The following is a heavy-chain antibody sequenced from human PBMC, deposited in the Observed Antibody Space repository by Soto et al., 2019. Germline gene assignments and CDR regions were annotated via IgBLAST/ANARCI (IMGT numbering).Heavy chain of an antibody. V-gene: IGHV3-23*01. CDR2: ISGSGGST. CDR3: AKVKSYYDSSGYYDY. CDR1: GFTFSSYA. J-gene: IGHJ4*02. D-gene: IGHD3-22*01. Sequence: PGGSLRLSCAASGFTFSSYAMSWVRQAPGKGLEWVSAISGSGGSTYYADSVKGRFTISRDNSKNTLYLQMNSLRAEDTAVYYCAKVKSYYDSSGYYDYWGQGTLVTVSS.